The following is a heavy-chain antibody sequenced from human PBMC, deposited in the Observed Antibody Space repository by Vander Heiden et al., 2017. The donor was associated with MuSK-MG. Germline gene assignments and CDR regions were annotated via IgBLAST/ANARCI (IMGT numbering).Heavy chain of an antibody. J-gene: IGHJ4*02. CDR1: GGSISSSSYY. D-gene: IGHD5-12*01. V-gene: IGHV4-39*01. Sequence: LQLQESGPGLVKPSETLSLTCTVSGGSISSSSYYWGWIRQPPGKGLEWIGSIYYSGSTYDYPSLKSRVTISVDTAKNQFSMKMSSVTAADTAVYCGARNPTGGMATIWGQGTLVTVSS. CDR2: IYYSGST. CDR3: ARNPTGGMATI.